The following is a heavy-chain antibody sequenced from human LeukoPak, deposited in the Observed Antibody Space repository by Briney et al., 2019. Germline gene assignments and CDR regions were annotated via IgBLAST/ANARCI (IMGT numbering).Heavy chain of an antibody. CDR1: GGTFSSYA. D-gene: IGHD2-15*01. V-gene: IGHV1-69*01. J-gene: IGHJ4*02. Sequence: SVKFSCKASGGTFSSYAISWVRQAPGQGRGWMGGIIPIFGTANYAQKFQGRVTITADESTSTAYMELSSLSSEDTAVYYCARDASPILGYCSGGSCEGGYYFDYWGQGTLVTVSS. CDR3: ARDASPILGYCSGGSCEGGYYFDY. CDR2: IIPIFGTA.